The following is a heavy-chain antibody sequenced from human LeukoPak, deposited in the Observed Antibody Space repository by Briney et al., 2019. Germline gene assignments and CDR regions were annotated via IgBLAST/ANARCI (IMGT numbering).Heavy chain of an antibody. CDR2: INPNSGGT. CDR3: ARVGRGTAARRGRFDY. CDR1: GYTFAGYY. D-gene: IGHD6-6*01. Sequence: ASVKVSCKASGYTFAGYYMHWVRQAPGQGLEWMGWINPNSGGTNYAQKFQGRVTMTRDTSISTAYMELSRLRSDDTAVYYCARVGRGTAARRGRFDYWGQGTLVTVSS. V-gene: IGHV1-2*02. J-gene: IGHJ4*02.